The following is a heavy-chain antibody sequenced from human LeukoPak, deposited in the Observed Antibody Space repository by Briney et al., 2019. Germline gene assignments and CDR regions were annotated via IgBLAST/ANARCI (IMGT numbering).Heavy chain of an antibody. CDR1: GYTFTSYG. D-gene: IGHD4-17*01. V-gene: IGHV1-18*04. J-gene: IGHJ6*04. CDR3: ARDFNYCDYDLLYYGMDV. CDR2: ISAYNGNT. Sequence: GASVKVSYKASGYTFTSYGISWVRQAPGQGLEWMGWISAYNGNTNYAQKLQGRVTMTTDTSTSTAYMELRSLRSDDTAVYYCARDFNYCDYDLLYYGMDVWGKGTTVTVSS.